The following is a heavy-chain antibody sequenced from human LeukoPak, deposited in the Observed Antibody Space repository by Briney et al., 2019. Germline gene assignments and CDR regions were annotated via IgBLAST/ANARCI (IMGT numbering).Heavy chain of an antibody. V-gene: IGHV4-39*07. CDR3: ARDDSSGYYAY. CDR1: GGSISRSSYY. D-gene: IGHD3-22*01. CDR2: IYYRGST. J-gene: IGHJ4*02. Sequence: TSETLSLTCTVSGGSISRSSYYWGWIRQTPGKGLEWIGSIYYRGSTYYKSSLKSRVTISLDTSKNQFSLKLSSVTAADTAVYYCARDDSSGYYAYWGQGTLVTVSS.